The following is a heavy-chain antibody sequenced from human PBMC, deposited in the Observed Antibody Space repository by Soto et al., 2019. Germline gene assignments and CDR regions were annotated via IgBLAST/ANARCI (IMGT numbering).Heavy chain of an antibody. Sequence: GGSLRLSCAASGSTFSSYAMSWVRQAPGKGLEWVSTISSAGVSTHYADSVKGRFTISRDNSKNTVYLRMSSLSPEDTALYYCAKATYEFSPYHFAYWGLGTLVTVSS. V-gene: IGHV3-23*01. J-gene: IGHJ4*02. CDR1: GSTFSSYA. D-gene: IGHD3-3*01. CDR3: AKATYEFSPYHFAY. CDR2: ISSAGVST.